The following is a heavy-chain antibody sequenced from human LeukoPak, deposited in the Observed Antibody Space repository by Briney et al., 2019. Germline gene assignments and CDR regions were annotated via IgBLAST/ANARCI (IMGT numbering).Heavy chain of an antibody. D-gene: IGHD2-2*01. J-gene: IGHJ4*02. V-gene: IGHV3-23*01. CDR3: AKDRRYCSSTSCYTFDY. CDR1: GFTFSSYA. Sequence: PGGSLRLSCAASGFTFSSYAMSWVRQAPGKGLEWVSAISGSGGSTYYADSVKGRFTISRDNSKNTLYLQMNSLRAEDTAVYYCAKDRRYCSSTSCYTFDYWGQGTLVTVSS. CDR2: ISGSGGST.